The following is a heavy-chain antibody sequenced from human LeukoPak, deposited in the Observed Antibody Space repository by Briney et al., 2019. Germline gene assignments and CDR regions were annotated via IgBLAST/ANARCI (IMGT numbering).Heavy chain of an antibody. V-gene: IGHV3-23*01. CDR1: GFTFSSYA. CDR2: ISGSGGST. CDR3: AKSSSGWYYFDY. J-gene: IGHJ4*02. Sequence: GGSLRLSCAASGFTFSSYAMSLVRQAAGKGLEWVSAISGSGGSTYYADSVKGRFTISRDNSKNTLYLQMNSLRAEDTAVYYCAKSSSGWYYFDYWGQGTLVTVSS. D-gene: IGHD6-19*01.